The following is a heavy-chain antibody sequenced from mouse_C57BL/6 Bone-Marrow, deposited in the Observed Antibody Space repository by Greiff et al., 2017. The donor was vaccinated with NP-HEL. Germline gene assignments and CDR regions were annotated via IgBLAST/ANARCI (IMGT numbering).Heavy chain of an antibody. J-gene: IGHJ3*01. V-gene: IGHV2-5*01. CDR1: GFSLTSYG. D-gene: IGHD2-5*01. CDR3: AKNSGYSNAFAY. Sequence: VQRVESGPGLVQPSQSLSITCTVSGFSLTSYGVHWVRQSPGKGLEWLGVIWRGGSTDYNAAFMSRLSITKDNSKSQVFFKMNSLQADDTAIYYCAKNSGYSNAFAYWGQGTLVTVSA. CDR2: IWRGGST.